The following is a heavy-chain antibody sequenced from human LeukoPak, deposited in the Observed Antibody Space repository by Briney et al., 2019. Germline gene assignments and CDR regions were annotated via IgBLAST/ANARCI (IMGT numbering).Heavy chain of an antibody. J-gene: IGHJ4*02. Sequence: ASVKVSCKASGYTFTSYYMHWVRQAPGQGLEWMGIINPSGGSTSYAQKFQGRVTMTRDTSTSTVYMELSSLRSEDTAVYYCARPHSLYGSGSYISYWGQGTLVTVSS. CDR2: INPSGGST. CDR1: GYTFTSYY. D-gene: IGHD3-10*01. V-gene: IGHV1-46*01. CDR3: ARPHSLYGSGSYISY.